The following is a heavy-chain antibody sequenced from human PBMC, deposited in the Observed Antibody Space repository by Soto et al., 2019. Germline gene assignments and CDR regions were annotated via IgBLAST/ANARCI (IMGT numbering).Heavy chain of an antibody. CDR1: GFPFSSYV. CDR2: ISGGGSNT. V-gene: IGHV3-23*01. J-gene: IGHJ4*02. Sequence: EVQLLESGGGLVQRGGSLRLSCAASGFPFSSYVMAWVRQAPGKGLEWVSGISGGGSNTFYADSVKGRFTISRENSKNILLLQMNSLGAEDKAVYYCAKDSNKYSSSLRGRYFDYWGQGIGVTVSS. D-gene: IGHD4-4*01. CDR3: AKDSNKYSSSLRGRYFDY.